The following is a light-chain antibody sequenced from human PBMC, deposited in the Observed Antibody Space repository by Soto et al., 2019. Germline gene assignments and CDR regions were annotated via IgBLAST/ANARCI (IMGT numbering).Light chain of an antibody. V-gene: IGKV3-20*01. CDR3: QQYGSSPNT. Sequence: EIVLTQSPGTLSLSPGEGATLSCRASQSVDSNYLAWYQKKPGQAPRLLIYGASSRATGIPDRFSGSGSGTDFTLTISRLEPEEFAVYYWQQYGSSPNTFGGGTKVEIK. CDR2: GAS. CDR1: QSVDSNY. J-gene: IGKJ4*01.